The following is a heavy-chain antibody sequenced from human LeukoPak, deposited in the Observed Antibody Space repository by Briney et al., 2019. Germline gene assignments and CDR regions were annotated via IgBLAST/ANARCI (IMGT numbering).Heavy chain of an antibody. V-gene: IGHV4-38-2*02. CDR2: INHSGST. CDR1: GYSISSGYY. CDR3: ASCGSGWPSAAFDI. D-gene: IGHD6-19*01. J-gene: IGHJ3*02. Sequence: PSGTLSLTCTVSGYSISSGYYWSWIRQPPGKGLEWIGEINHSGSTNYNPSLKSRVTISVDTSKNQFSLKLSSVTAADTAVYYCASCGSGWPSAAFDIWGQGTMVTVSS.